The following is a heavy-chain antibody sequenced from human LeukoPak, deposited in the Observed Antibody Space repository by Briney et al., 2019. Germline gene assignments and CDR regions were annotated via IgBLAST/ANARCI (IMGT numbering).Heavy chain of an antibody. V-gene: IGHV4-39*01. CDR1: GGSISSSSYY. J-gene: IGHJ4*02. D-gene: IGHD5-18*01. CDR2: IYYSGST. CDR3: ARVRRDTAMVTDYFDY. Sequence: SVTLSLTCTVSGGSISSSSYYWGWIRQPPGKGLEWIGSIYYSGSTYYNPSLKSRVTISVDTSNNQFSLKLSSVTAADTAVYYCARVRRDTAMVTDYFDYWGRGTLVTVSS.